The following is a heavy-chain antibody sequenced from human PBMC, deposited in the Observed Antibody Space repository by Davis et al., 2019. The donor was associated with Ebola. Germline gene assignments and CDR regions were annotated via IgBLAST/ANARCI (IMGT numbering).Heavy chain of an antibody. CDR1: GGSISSGGYY. CDR2: IYYSGST. V-gene: IGHV4-31*03. Sequence: SETLSLTCTVSGGSISSGGYYWSWIRQHPGKGLEWIGYIYYSGSTYYNPSLKSRVTISVDTSKNQFSLKLSSVTAADTAVYYCARGSITMIVVRRCAFDIWGQGTMVTVSS. D-gene: IGHD3-22*01. J-gene: IGHJ3*02. CDR3: ARGSITMIVVRRCAFDI.